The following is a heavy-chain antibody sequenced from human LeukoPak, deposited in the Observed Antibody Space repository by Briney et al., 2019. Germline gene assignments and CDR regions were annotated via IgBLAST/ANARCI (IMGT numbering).Heavy chain of an antibody. Sequence: GASVKVSCEASGYTFTSNDINWVRQAIGQGLEWMGWMNPNSGDTGYVQKFQGRVTMTGNTSISTAYMELSSLRSEDTAVYYCARGPMGVGAHCDYWGQGTLVTVSS. CDR1: GYTFTSND. D-gene: IGHD1-26*01. V-gene: IGHV1-8*01. J-gene: IGHJ4*02. CDR2: MNPNSGDT. CDR3: ARGPMGVGAHCDY.